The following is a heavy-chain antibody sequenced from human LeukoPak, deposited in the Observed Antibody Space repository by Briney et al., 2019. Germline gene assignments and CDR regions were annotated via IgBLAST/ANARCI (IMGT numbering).Heavy chain of an antibody. Sequence: GGSLRLSCAASGFTFSSYAMSWVRQAPGKGLERVSAISGSGGSTYYADSVKGRFTISRDNSKNTLYLQMNSLRAEDTAVYYCAKDSGLTVTTVGIDYWGQGTLVTVSS. V-gene: IGHV3-23*01. J-gene: IGHJ4*02. CDR1: GFTFSSYA. CDR3: AKDSGLTVTTVGIDY. CDR2: ISGSGGST. D-gene: IGHD4-11*01.